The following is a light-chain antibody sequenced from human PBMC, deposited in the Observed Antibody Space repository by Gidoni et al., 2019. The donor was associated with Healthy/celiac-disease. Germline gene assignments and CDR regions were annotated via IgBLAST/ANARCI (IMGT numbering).Light chain of an antibody. J-gene: IGKJ1*01. Sequence: IAMTQSRATLSVAPGERATLSCRASQSVSSNLAWFQQNPGQAPRHLIYGASTRAHGIPARFSGSGSGTEFTITISSLQSEDFAVYYYQQYNNWPTWTFGQGTKVEIK. V-gene: IGKV3-15*01. CDR2: GAS. CDR3: QQYNNWPTWT. CDR1: QSVSSN.